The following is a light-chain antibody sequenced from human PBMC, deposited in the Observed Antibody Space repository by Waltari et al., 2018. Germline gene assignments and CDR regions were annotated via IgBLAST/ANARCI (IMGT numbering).Light chain of an antibody. Sequence: SYELTQPPSVSVSPGQTASITCSGDTLGDKYACWYQQKPGQPPVLVIYQDSKRPSGIPERFSGSNSGNTATLTISGTQAMDEADYYCQAWDSSNWVFGGGTKLTVL. V-gene: IGLV3-1*01. CDR3: QAWDSSNWV. CDR1: TLGDKY. CDR2: QDS. J-gene: IGLJ3*02.